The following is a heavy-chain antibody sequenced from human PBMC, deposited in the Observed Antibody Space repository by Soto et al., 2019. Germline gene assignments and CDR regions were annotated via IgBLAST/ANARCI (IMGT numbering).Heavy chain of an antibody. Sequence: GASVKVSCKASGGTFSRYAITWVRQGPGQGLEWMGGIIPMFGTTNYAQKFQGRVTITADKVTRTTYMELSSLRSEDTAVYYCATDLNIVVVPAAEFYYYSGMDVWGQGTTVTVSS. D-gene: IGHD2-2*01. CDR1: GGTFSRYA. CDR2: IIPMFGTT. CDR3: ATDLNIVVVPAAEFYYYSGMDV. V-gene: IGHV1-69*06. J-gene: IGHJ6*02.